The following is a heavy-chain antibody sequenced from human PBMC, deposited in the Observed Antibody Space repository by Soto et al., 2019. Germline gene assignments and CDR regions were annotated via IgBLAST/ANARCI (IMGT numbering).Heavy chain of an antibody. V-gene: IGHV2-5*01. Sequence: QITLKESGPTLLKPTQTLTLTCTFSGFSRNTNGVGVGWIRQPPGKALEWLALSYWNDDKRYSPSLKTRLTIKQATSHTQVVLTMPNRDPVDTATDYCAHRPSDDYVDYCGRGTLVIVSS. CDR3: AHRPSDDYVDY. CDR1: GFSRNTNGVG. CDR2: SYWNDDK. J-gene: IGHJ4*02.